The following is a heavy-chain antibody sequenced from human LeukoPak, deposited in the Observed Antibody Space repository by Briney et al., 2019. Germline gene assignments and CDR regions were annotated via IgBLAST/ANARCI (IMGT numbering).Heavy chain of an antibody. J-gene: IGHJ6*03. Sequence: GRSLRLSCTASGFTFGDYAMSWVRQAPGKGLEWVGFIRNKAYGGTTEYAASVKGRFTISRDGSKSIAYLQMNSLKTEDTAVYYCVRDRVYYYGSGSYSTVYYYYMDVWGKGTAVTISS. V-gene: IGHV3-49*04. D-gene: IGHD3-10*01. CDR2: IRNKAYGGTT. CDR1: GFTFGDYA. CDR3: VRDRVYYYGSGSYSTVYYYYMDV.